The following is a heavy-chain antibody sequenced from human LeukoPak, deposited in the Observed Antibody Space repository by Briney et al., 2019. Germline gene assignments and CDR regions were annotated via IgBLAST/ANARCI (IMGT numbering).Heavy chain of an antibody. J-gene: IGHJ4*02. D-gene: IGHD3-3*01. Sequence: SETLSLTCTVSGGSISSYYWSWIRQPPGKGLEWIGYIYYSGSTNYNPSLKSRVTISVDTSKNQFSLKLSSVTAADTAVYYCARVQTSGTAFDYRGQGTLVTVSS. CDR2: IYYSGST. V-gene: IGHV4-59*01. CDR1: GGSISSYY. CDR3: ARVQTSGTAFDY.